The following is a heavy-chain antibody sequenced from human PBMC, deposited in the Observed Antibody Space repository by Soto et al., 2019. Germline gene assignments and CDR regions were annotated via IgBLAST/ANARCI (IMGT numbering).Heavy chain of an antibody. CDR2: ISWSSGSI. J-gene: IGHJ6*02. CDR3: AKTGAPCTYYYYYLDV. Sequence: EVQLVESGGGLVQPGRSLRLSCVASGFTFDDFAMHWVRQAPGKGLEWVSGISWSSGSIGYAESVKGRFTISRDSAKNSLYLQMNRLRTEDPALYYWAKTGAPCTYYYYYLDVWGQGTTGTVSS. CDR1: GFTFDDFA. V-gene: IGHV3-9*01. D-gene: IGHD7-27*01.